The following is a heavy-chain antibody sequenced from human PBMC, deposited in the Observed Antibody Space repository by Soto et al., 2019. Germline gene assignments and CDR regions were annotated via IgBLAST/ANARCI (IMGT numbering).Heavy chain of an antibody. CDR3: AHMMEGAFFDH. Sequence: QFTLKEAGPTLVKPTQTLTLTCTFSGVSLSTSGMGVGWIRQPPGKALEWLALVYWDDDKRYSPSLKSRLTITKDTSKNQVVLTITYIDPVDTATYYCAHMMEGAFFDHWGQGTLVTVSS. J-gene: IGHJ4*02. D-gene: IGHD1-1*01. V-gene: IGHV2-5*02. CDR1: GVSLSTSGMG. CDR2: VYWDDDK.